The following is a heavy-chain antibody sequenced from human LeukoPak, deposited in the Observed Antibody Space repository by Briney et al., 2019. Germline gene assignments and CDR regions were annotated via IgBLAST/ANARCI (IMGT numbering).Heavy chain of an antibody. Sequence: SGTLSLTCAVSGGSISSSNWWSWVRQPPGKGLEWIGEIYHSGSTNYNPSLKSRVTISVDTSKNQFSLKLSSVTAADTAVYYCARDHAYCGGDCQNDYWGQGTLVTVSS. CDR2: IYHSGST. J-gene: IGHJ4*02. CDR1: GGSISSSNW. D-gene: IGHD2-21*02. CDR3: ARDHAYCGGDCQNDY. V-gene: IGHV4-4*02.